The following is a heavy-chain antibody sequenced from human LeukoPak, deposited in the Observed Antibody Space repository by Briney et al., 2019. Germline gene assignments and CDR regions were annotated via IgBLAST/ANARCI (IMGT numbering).Heavy chain of an antibody. J-gene: IGHJ4*02. Sequence: GASVKVSCKASGYSFTGYYIHWLRQAPGQGLEWMGWINPYSGDTNYARKFQGRVTMTRDTSISTAYMELSGLTSDDTSVYNCFSDDSSGNFDTWGQGTLVTVSS. CDR2: INPYSGDT. CDR1: GYSFTGYY. D-gene: IGHD3-22*01. V-gene: IGHV1-2*02. CDR3: FSDDSSGNFDT.